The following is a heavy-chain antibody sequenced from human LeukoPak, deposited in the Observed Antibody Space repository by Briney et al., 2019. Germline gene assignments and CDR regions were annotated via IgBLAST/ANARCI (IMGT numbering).Heavy chain of an antibody. D-gene: IGHD6-13*01. V-gene: IGHV1-2*02. J-gene: IGHJ4*02. CDR2: INPNSGGT. Sequence: ASVKVSCKASGYTFTGYYMHWVRQAPGQGLEWMGWINPNSGGTNYAQKFQGRVTMNRDTSISTVYMELSRLRSDDTAVYYCARVAAGAGGYFDYWGQGTLVTVSS. CDR3: ARVAAGAGGYFDY. CDR1: GYTFTGYY.